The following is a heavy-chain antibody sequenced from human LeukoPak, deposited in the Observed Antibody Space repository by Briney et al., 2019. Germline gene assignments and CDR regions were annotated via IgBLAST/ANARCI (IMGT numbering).Heavy chain of an antibody. J-gene: IGHJ4*01. CDR3: AREGYSSSFDY. CDR2: ISSSGTTM. CDR1: GFIFNDYQ. Sequence: GGSLRLSCAASGFIFNDYQMNWIRQAPGKGPEWVSYISSSGTTMFYADSVRGRFTVSSDNARNSMLLQMNYLSAEDTAVYYCAREGYSSSFDYWGQGALVTVSS. D-gene: IGHD5-18*01. V-gene: IGHV3-11*01.